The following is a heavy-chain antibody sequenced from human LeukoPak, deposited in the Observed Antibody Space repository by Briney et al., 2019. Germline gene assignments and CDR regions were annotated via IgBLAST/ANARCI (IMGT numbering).Heavy chain of an antibody. V-gene: IGHV4-31*03. D-gene: IGHD3-22*01. CDR1: GGSISSGGYY. Sequence: SETLSLTCTVSGGSISSGGYYWSWIRQHPGKGLEWIGYIYYSGSTYYNPSLKSRVTISVDTSKNQFSLKLSSVTAADTAVYYCATTLYYYDSSGSNAFDIWGQGTMVTVSS. J-gene: IGHJ3*02. CDR3: ATTLYYYDSSGSNAFDI. CDR2: IYYSGST.